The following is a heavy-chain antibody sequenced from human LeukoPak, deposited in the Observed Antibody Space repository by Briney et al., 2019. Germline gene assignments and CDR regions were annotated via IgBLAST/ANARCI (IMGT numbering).Heavy chain of an antibody. D-gene: IGHD2-21*01. Sequence: PGESLKISCKGSGYSYTSYWIGWVRQMPGKGLEWMGIIYPGDSDTRYSPSFQGQVTISADKSISTAYLQWSSLRASDTAMYYCARRAYCGGDCLEYNWFDPWGQGTLVTVSS. V-gene: IGHV5-51*01. CDR2: IYPGDSDT. CDR1: GYSYTSYW. J-gene: IGHJ5*02. CDR3: ARRAYCGGDCLEYNWFDP.